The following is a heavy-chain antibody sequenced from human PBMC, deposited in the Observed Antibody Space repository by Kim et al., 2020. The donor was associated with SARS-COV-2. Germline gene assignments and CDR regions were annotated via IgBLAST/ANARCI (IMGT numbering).Heavy chain of an antibody. J-gene: IGHJ4*02. CDR1: GGSISSSSYY. D-gene: IGHD6-13*01. V-gene: IGHV4-39*01. CDR2: IYYSGST. CDR3: ARCVDEESYSSSWYLLGRGISFDY. Sequence: SETLSLTCTVSGGSISSSSYYWGWIRQPPGKGLEWIGSIYYSGSTYYNPSLKSRVTISVDTSKNQFSLKLSSVTAADTAVYYCARCVDEESYSSSWYLLGRGISFDYWGQGTLVTVSS.